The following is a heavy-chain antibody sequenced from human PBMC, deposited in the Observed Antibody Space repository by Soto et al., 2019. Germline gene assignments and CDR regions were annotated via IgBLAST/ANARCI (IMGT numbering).Heavy chain of an antibody. CDR1: GFTFDDYT. V-gene: IGHV3-43*01. J-gene: IGHJ6*02. CDR3: AKDICSYYYGSGSPVCGMDV. D-gene: IGHD3-10*01. Sequence: EVQLVESGGVVVQPGGSLRLSCAASGFTFDDYTMHWVRQAPGKGLEWVSLISWDGGSTYYADSVKGRFTISRDNSKNSLYLQMNSLRTEDTALYYCAKDICSYYYGSGSPVCGMDVWGQGTTVTVSS. CDR2: ISWDGGST.